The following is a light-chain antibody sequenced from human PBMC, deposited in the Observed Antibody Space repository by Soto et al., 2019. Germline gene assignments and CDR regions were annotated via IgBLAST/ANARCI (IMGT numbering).Light chain of an antibody. Sequence: EIVLTQSPATLSLSPGERATLSCRASQSVSSYLAWYQQKPGQAPRLLIYDASNRATGIPARFSGSGSGTDFTLTISSLEPEDFEVYYCQQRSSWPPELGQGTKVDIK. CDR1: QSVSSY. V-gene: IGKV3-11*01. J-gene: IGKJ1*01. CDR2: DAS. CDR3: QQRSSWPPE.